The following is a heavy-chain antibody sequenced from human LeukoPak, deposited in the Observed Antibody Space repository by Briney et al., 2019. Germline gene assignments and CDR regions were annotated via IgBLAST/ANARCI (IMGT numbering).Heavy chain of an antibody. J-gene: IGHJ4*02. CDR2: MYSTGSN. Sequence: SETLSLTCTVSGGSISGYFWTWIRQPAWKGLEWIGRMYSTGSNNYNPSLKSRVTMSLDTSKNHFSLNLTSVTAADTAVYYCAREPTSGREPTSGRPLDYWGQGTLVTVSS. V-gene: IGHV4-4*07. CDR1: GGSISGYF. D-gene: IGHD5-12*01. CDR3: AREPTSGREPTSGRPLDY.